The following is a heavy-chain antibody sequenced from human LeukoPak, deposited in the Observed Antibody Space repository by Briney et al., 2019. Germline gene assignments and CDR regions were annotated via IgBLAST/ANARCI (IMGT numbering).Heavy chain of an antibody. J-gene: IGHJ4*02. CDR1: GYTFTSYG. Sequence: ASVKVSCKASGYTFTSYGISWVRQAPGQGLEWMGIINPSGGSTSYSQKFQGRVTLTRDTSTRKVYMELSSLRYEDTAVYYCARLGTGGRGYYFDYWGQGTLVTVSS. D-gene: IGHD3/OR15-3a*01. CDR3: ARLGTGGRGYYFDY. CDR2: INPSGGST. V-gene: IGHV1-46*01.